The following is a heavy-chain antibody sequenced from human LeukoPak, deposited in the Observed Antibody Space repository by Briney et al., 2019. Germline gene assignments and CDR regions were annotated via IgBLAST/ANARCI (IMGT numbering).Heavy chain of an antibody. Sequence: GGSLRLSCAASGFTFSSYGMHWVRQAPGKGLEWVAFIRSDGSVEYYVDSVKGRFTISRDNSKNTLYLQMNSLRTDDTAVYYCAKYRPDPYFGYWGQGTLVTVSS. CDR2: IRSDGSVE. V-gene: IGHV3-30*02. D-gene: IGHD3-16*02. CDR3: AKYRPDPYFGY. CDR1: GFTFSSYG. J-gene: IGHJ4*02.